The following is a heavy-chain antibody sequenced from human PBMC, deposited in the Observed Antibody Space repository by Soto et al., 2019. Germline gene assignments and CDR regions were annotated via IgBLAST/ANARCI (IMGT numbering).Heavy chain of an antibody. J-gene: IGHJ4*02. CDR1: GGSISSYY. V-gene: IGHV4-59*01. D-gene: IGHD6-19*01. Sequence: QVQLQESGPGLVKPSETLSLTCTGSGGSISSYYWSWIRQPPGKGLEWIGYIYYSGSTNYNPSLKSRVTISVDTSKNQFSLKLSSVTAADTAVYYCARAVDSGWYSYWGQGTLVTVSS. CDR3: ARAVDSGWYSY. CDR2: IYYSGST.